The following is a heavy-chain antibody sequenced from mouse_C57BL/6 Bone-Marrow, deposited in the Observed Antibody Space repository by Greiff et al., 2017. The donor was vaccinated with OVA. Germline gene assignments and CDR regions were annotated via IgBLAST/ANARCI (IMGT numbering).Heavy chain of an antibody. V-gene: IGHV2-2*01. CDR2: IWSGGST. CDR3: ARSVYYDYDGGGYYYAMDY. D-gene: IGHD2-4*01. J-gene: IGHJ4*01. Sequence: QVQLQESGPGLVQPSQSLSITCTVSGFALTSYGVHWVRQSPGKGLEWLGVIWSGGSTDYNAAFISRLSISKDNSKSQVFFKMNSLQADDTAIYCCARSVYYDYDGGGYYYAMDYWGQGTSVTVSS. CDR1: GFALTSYG.